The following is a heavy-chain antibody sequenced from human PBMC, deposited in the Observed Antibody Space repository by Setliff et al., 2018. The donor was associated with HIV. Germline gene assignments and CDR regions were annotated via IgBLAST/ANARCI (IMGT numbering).Heavy chain of an antibody. V-gene: IGHV3-48*01. CDR2: ISSKRTSI. D-gene: IGHD5-12*01. CDR3: ARDYSGYDYHTGDY. CDR1: GFTFGDFC. Sequence: PGGSLRLSCETSGFTFGDFCMNWVRQAPGKGLEWISYISSKRTSIYYADSVKGRFTISRDNDRNSLYLQMNSLRAEDTAVYYCARDYSGYDYHTGDYWGQGTLVTVSS. J-gene: IGHJ4*02.